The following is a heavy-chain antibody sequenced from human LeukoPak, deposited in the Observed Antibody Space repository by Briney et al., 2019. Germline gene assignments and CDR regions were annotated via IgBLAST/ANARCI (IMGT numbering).Heavy chain of an antibody. Sequence: GGSLRLSCAAPGFTFSSYAMHWVRQAPGKGLEWVAVISYDGSNKYYADSVKGRFTISRDNSKNTLYLQMNSLRAEDTAVYYCARDGRLYQDAFDIWGQGTMVTVSS. CDR2: ISYDGSNK. J-gene: IGHJ3*02. CDR1: GFTFSSYA. CDR3: ARDGRLYQDAFDI. D-gene: IGHD2-2*02. V-gene: IGHV3-30*04.